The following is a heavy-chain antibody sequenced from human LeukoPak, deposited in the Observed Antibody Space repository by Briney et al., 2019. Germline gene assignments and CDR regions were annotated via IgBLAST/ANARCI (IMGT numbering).Heavy chain of an antibody. J-gene: IGHJ3*02. D-gene: IGHD5-24*01. V-gene: IGHV5-51*01. CDR2: IYPGDSDT. CDR3: AESRDGYKGPHAFDI. CDR1: GYSFTSYW. Sequence: GESLKISCKGSGYSFTSYWIGWVRQMPGKGLEWMGIIYPGDSDTRYSPPFQGQVTISADKSISTAYLQWSSLKASDTAMYYCAESRDGYKGPHAFDIWGQGTMVTVSS.